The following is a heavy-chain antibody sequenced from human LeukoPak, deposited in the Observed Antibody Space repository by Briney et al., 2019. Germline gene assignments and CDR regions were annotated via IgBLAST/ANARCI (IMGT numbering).Heavy chain of an antibody. J-gene: IGHJ4*02. CDR3: AKDSGRDSSSSG. CDR2: ISYDGSNK. CDR1: GFTFSSYA. Sequence: GRSLRLSCAASGFTFSSYAMHWVRQAPGKGLEWVAVISYDGSNKYYTDSVKGRFTISRDNSKNTLYLQMNSLRAEDTAVYYCAKDSGRDSSSSGWGQGTLVTVSS. D-gene: IGHD6-6*01. V-gene: IGHV3-30*04.